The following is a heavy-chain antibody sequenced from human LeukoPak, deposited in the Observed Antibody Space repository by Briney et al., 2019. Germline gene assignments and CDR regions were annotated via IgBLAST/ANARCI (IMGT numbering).Heavy chain of an antibody. CDR3: ARYSYGGHHFDY. CDR1: GGSISSYY. Sequence: PSETLSPTCTVSGGSISSYYWSWIRQPPGKGLEWIGYVYSSGSTNYNPSLKSRVTISVDTSKNQFSLKLSSVTAADTAVYYCARYSYGGHHFDYWGQGTLVTVSS. D-gene: IGHD5-18*01. J-gene: IGHJ4*02. V-gene: IGHV4-59*01. CDR2: VYSSGST.